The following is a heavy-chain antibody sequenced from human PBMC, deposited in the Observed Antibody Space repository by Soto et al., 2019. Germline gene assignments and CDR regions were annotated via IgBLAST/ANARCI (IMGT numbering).Heavy chain of an antibody. CDR2: ISTSGSTL. V-gene: IGHV3-11*01. CDR1: GFSFSDYY. J-gene: IGHJ2*01. CDR3: VRISVRPRAIRTAPGRWYFDL. D-gene: IGHD1-1*01. Sequence: QVQLVESGGGLVKPGGSLRLSCAASGFSFSDYYMSWIRQAPGKGLEWISYISTSGSTLFYADSVKGRLTISRDNARNSLYLQISSLRAEDTAVYYCVRISVRPRAIRTAPGRWYFDLWGRGALATVSS.